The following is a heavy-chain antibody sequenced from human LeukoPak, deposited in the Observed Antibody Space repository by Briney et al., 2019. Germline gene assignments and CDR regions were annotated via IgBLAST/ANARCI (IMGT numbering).Heavy chain of an antibody. J-gene: IGHJ6*03. CDR1: GYNFLTFW. V-gene: IGHV5-51*01. D-gene: IGHD4-17*01. CDR3: ARLLDYDSTYYYMGV. CDR2: IYPGDSDT. Sequence: GEPLKISCETSGYNFLTFWIAWVRQMPGKGLEWMGVIYPGDSDTRYSPSFQGQVSISVDTSLSTAYLQWRSLRASDTAMYYCARLLDYDSTYYYMGVWGIGTSVIVS.